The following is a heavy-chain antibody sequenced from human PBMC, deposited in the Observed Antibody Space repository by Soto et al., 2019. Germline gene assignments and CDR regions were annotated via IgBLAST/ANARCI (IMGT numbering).Heavy chain of an antibody. Sequence: GGSLRLSCAASGFTFSSYGMHWVRQAPGKGLEWVAVISYDGSNKYYADSVKGRFTISRDNSKNTLYLQMNSLRAEDTAVYYCAKEGQGELPKDKYYFDYWGQGTLVTVSS. D-gene: IGHD1-26*01. CDR1: GFTFSSYG. V-gene: IGHV3-30*18. J-gene: IGHJ4*02. CDR3: AKEGQGELPKDKYYFDY. CDR2: ISYDGSNK.